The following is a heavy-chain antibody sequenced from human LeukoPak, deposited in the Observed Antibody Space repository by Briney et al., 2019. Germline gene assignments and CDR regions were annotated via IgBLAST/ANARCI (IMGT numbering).Heavy chain of an antibody. J-gene: IGHJ4*02. V-gene: IGHV4-39*01. CDR1: GGSISSSSYY. CDR3: ARHGPIFGVVIYEPFFDY. Sequence: SETLSLTCTVSGGSISSSSYYWGWIRQPPGKGLEWIGSIYYSGSTYYNPSLKSRVTISVDTSKNQFSLKLSSVTAADTAVYYCARHGPIFGVVIYEPFFDYWGQGTLVTVSS. CDR2: IYYSGST. D-gene: IGHD3-3*01.